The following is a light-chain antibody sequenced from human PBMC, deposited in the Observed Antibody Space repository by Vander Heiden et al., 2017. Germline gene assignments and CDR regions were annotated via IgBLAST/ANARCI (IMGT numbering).Light chain of an antibody. J-gene: IGKJ1*01. Sequence: EIVLTQSPGTLSLSPGERATLSCRASQSVSSSYLAWYQQKPGQAPRLLIYGASSRATGIPDRFSGSGSGTDFTLTISRLDPEDFAVYYCQQEGSSPRTFGQGTKVEIK. V-gene: IGKV3-20*01. CDR2: GAS. CDR1: QSVSSSY. CDR3: QQEGSSPRT.